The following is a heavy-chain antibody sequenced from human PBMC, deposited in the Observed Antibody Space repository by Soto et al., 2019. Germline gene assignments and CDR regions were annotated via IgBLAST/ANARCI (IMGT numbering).Heavy chain of an antibody. V-gene: IGHV4-59*01. CDR2: IYYSGST. CDR3: ARTNIVVVTAIPGWFDP. D-gene: IGHD2-21*02. Sequence: PSLTCTVSGGSISSYYWSWIRQPPGKGLEWIGYIYYSGSTNYNPSLKSRVTISVDTSKNQFSLKLSSVTAADTAVYYCARTNIVVVTAIPGWFDPWGQGTLVTVSS. J-gene: IGHJ5*02. CDR1: GGSISSYY.